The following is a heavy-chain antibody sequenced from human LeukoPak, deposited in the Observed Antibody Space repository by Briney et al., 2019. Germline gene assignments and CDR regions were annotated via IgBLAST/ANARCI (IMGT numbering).Heavy chain of an antibody. V-gene: IGHV4-59*01. J-gene: IGHJ4*02. CDR3: ARGYYSSGWYVPFDY. CDR1: GGSISSYY. Sequence: SETLSLTCTVSGGSISSYYWSWIRQPPGKGLEWIGYIYYSGSTNYNPSLKSRVTISVDTSKNQFSLKLSSVTAADTAVYYCARGYYSSGWYVPFDYWGQGTLVTVSS. CDR2: IYYSGST. D-gene: IGHD6-19*01.